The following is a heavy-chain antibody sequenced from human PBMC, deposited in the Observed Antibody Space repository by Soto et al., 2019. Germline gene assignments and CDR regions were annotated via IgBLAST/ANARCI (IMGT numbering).Heavy chain of an antibody. CDR2: IIPIFGTA. Sequence: QVQLVQSGAEVKKPGSSVKVSCKASGGTFSSYAISWVRQAPGQGLEWMGGIIPIFGTANYAQKFQARVTITADESTSTAYMELSSLRSEATAVYYCARDPGSSSPYYYYGMDVWGQGTTVTVSS. J-gene: IGHJ6*02. D-gene: IGHD6-6*01. V-gene: IGHV1-69*01. CDR1: GGTFSSYA. CDR3: ARDPGSSSPYYYYGMDV.